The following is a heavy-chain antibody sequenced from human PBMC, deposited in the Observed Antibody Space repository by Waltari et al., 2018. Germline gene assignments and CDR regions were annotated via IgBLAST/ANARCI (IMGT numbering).Heavy chain of an antibody. CDR3: ARREIGGPLDP. CDR1: GGTFGRFA. Sequence: QVQLVQSGAEVKKPGSSVKVSCRASGGTFGRFALSWVRQAPGQGLEWMGGIIPIMGTPNYAQRFQGILSITADERTSTVFMELTSLTSDDTAIYFCARREIGGPLDPWGQGTLVTVSS. V-gene: IGHV1-69*12. J-gene: IGHJ5*02. D-gene: IGHD1-1*01. CDR2: IIPIMGTP.